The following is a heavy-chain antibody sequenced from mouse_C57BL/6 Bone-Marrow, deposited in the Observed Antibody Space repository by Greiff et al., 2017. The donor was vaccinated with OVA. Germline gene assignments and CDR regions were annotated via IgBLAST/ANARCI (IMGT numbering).Heavy chain of an antibody. CDR2: IDPEDGET. V-gene: IGHV14-2*01. CDR3: ARPYYYGSSYWYFDV. J-gene: IGHJ1*03. D-gene: IGHD1-1*01. CDR1: GFNIKDYY. Sequence: VQLKESGAELVKPGASVKLSCTASGFNIKDYYMHWVKQRPEQGLEWIGRIDPEDGETKYAPKFQGKATITADTSSNTAYLQLSSLTSEDTAVYYCARPYYYGSSYWYFDVWGTGTTVTVSS.